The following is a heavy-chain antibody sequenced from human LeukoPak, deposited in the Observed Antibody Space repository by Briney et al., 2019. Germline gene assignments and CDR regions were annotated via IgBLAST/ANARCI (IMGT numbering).Heavy chain of an antibody. CDR1: GFTFSSYS. J-gene: IGHJ4*02. V-gene: IGHV3-21*01. Sequence: GGSLRLSCAASGFTFSSYSVNWVRQAPGKGLEWVSSISSSSSYIYYADSAKGRFTISRDNAKNSLYLQMNSLRAEDTAVYYCARDRGSGWYLGYWGQGTLVTVSS. D-gene: IGHD6-19*01. CDR2: ISSSSSYI. CDR3: ARDRGSGWYLGY.